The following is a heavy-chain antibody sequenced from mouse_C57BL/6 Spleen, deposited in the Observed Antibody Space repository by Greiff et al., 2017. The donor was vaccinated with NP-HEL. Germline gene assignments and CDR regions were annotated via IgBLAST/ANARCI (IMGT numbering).Heavy chain of an antibody. CDR3: ARNWEYSIKGGYYAMDY. J-gene: IGHJ4*01. Sequence: VQLVESGPGLVAPSQSLSITCTVSGFSLTSYAISWVRQPPGKGLEWLGVIWTGGGTNYNSALKSRLSISKDNSKSQVFLKMNSLQTDDTARYYCARNWEYSIKGGYYAMDYWGQGTSVTVSS. CDR1: GFSLTSYA. CDR2: IWTGGGT. D-gene: IGHD5-2*01. V-gene: IGHV2-9-1*01.